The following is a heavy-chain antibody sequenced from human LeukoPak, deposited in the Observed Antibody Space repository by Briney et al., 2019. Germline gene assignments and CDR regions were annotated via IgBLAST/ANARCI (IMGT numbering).Heavy chain of an antibody. J-gene: IGHJ6*04. CDR2: ISYDGSNK. CDR3: AREEQLVIYYYYYGMDV. Sequence: PGRSLRLSCAAPGFTFSSYAMHWVRQAPGKGLEWVAVISYDGSNKYYADSVKGRFTISRDNSKNTLYLQMNSLRAEDTAVYYCAREEQLVIYYYYYGMDVWGKGTTVTVSS. D-gene: IGHD6-13*01. CDR1: GFTFSSYA. V-gene: IGHV3-30*04.